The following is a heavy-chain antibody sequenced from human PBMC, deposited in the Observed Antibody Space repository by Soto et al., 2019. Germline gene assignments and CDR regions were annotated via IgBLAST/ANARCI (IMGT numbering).Heavy chain of an antibody. CDR3: AKDSSTFYNWNYFFDY. V-gene: IGHV3-30*18. CDR1: GFTFSSYG. J-gene: IGHJ4*02. D-gene: IGHD1-7*01. CDR2: ISYDGSNK. Sequence: GGSLRLSCAASGFTFSSYGMHWVRQAPGKGLEWVAVISYDGSNKYYADSVKGRFTISRDNSKNTLYLQMNSLRAEDTAVYYCAKDSSTFYNWNYFFDYWGQGTLVTVSS.